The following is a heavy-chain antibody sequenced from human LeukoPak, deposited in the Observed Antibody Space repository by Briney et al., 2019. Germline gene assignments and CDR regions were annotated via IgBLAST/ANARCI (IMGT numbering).Heavy chain of an antibody. Sequence: QAGGSLRLSCAASGFTFSSYGMHWVRQAPGKGLERVAVISYDGSNKYYADSVKGRFTISRDNYKNTLYLQMNSLRAEDTAVYYCAKDGPNEQEYYDSSGIPYWGQGTLVTVSS. J-gene: IGHJ4*02. CDR3: AKDGPNEQEYYDSSGIPY. D-gene: IGHD3-22*01. V-gene: IGHV3-30*18. CDR1: GFTFSSYG. CDR2: ISYDGSNK.